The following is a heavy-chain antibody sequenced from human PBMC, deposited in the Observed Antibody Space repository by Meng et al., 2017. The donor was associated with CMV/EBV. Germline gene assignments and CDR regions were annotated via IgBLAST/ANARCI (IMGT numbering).Heavy chain of an antibody. V-gene: IGHV1-2*06. CDR2: INPKSAGT. CDR1: GYTFVGHY. J-gene: IGHJ4*02. D-gene: IGHD2-2*03. CDR3: TRTWIDSFTPDFDY. Sequence: QVQLVQSGSEAKKPXXSVKVXCKTSGYTFVGHYIHWVRQAPGQGLEWMGRINPKSAGTDYVEKFQGRVTMTRDTSNSIVYMELSRLTADDTAVYYCTRTWIDSFTPDFDYWGQGPLVTVSS.